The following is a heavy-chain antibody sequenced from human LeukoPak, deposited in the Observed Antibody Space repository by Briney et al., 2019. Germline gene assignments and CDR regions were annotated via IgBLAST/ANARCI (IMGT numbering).Heavy chain of an antibody. CDR3: ARDRRITMVRGDDLGFDP. CDR2: IYYSGST. D-gene: IGHD3-10*01. V-gene: IGHV4-59*01. J-gene: IGHJ5*02. CDR1: GFTFSSYE. Sequence: GSLRLSCAASGFTFSSYEMNWIRQPPGKGLEWIGYIYYSGSTNYNPSLKSRVTISVDTSKNQFSLKLSSVTAADTAVYYCARDRRITMVRGDDLGFDPWGQGTLVTVSS.